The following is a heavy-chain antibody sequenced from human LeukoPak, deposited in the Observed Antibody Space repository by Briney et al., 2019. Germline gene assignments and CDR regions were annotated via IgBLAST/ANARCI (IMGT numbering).Heavy chain of an antibody. J-gene: IGHJ5*02. Sequence: GGSLRLSCAASGFTFDVYGMSWVRQAPGKGLEWVSGINWNGGSTGYADSVKGRFTISRDNAKNSLYLQMNSLRAEDTALYYCARDVAVAGANNWFDPWGQGTLVTVSS. CDR2: INWNGGST. V-gene: IGHV3-20*04. CDR1: GFTFDVYG. D-gene: IGHD6-19*01. CDR3: ARDVAVAGANNWFDP.